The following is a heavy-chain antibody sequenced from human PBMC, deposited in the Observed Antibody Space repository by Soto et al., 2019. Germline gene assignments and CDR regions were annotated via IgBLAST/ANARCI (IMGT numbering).Heavy chain of an antibody. CDR1: GYTFTSYE. J-gene: IGHJ4*02. CDR3: ARRELLWFGELLR. V-gene: IGHV1-8*01. D-gene: IGHD3-10*01. Sequence: QVQLVQSGAEVKKPGASVKVSCKASGYTFTSYEINWVRQATGQGLEWMGWMNPNSGDTGYAQKFQGRVTMTRNTSISTAYIELSSLRSEDTAVYYCARRELLWFGELLRWGQGALVTVSS. CDR2: MNPNSGDT.